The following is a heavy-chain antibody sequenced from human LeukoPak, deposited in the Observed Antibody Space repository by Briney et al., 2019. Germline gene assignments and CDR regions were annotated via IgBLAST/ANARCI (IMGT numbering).Heavy chain of an antibody. Sequence: ASVKVSCKASGYTFTRYYIHWVRQAPGQGLEWMGIIKPSDGSTSYAQKFQGRVTMTRDMSTSTVYMDLSSLRSEDTAVYYCAREPNAFDIWGQGTMVTVSS. J-gene: IGHJ3*02. CDR2: IKPSDGST. CDR3: AREPNAFDI. V-gene: IGHV1-46*01. CDR1: GYTFTRYY.